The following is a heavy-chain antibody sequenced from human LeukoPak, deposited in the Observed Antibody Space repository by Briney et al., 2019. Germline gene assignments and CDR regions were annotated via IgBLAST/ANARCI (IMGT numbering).Heavy chain of an antibody. Sequence: SVKVSCKASGDTFSSYAISWVRQAPGQGLEWMGGIIPIFGTANYTQKFQGRVTITADKSTSTAYMELSSLRSEDTAVYYCARDPRRWELLWLDPWGQGTLVTVSS. D-gene: IGHD1-26*01. CDR2: IIPIFGTA. CDR1: GDTFSSYA. CDR3: ARDPRRWELLWLDP. J-gene: IGHJ5*02. V-gene: IGHV1-69*06.